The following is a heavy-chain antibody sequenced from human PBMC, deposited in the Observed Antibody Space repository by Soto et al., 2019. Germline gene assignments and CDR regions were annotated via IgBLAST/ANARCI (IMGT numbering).Heavy chain of an antibody. Sequence: ASVKVSCKASGYTFTSYAMHWVRQAPGQRLEWMGWINAGNGNTKYSQKFQGRVTITRDTSASTAYMELSSLRSEDTAVYYCAREGGSTVLRYFDWLPLDYYFDDWGQGTLVTVSS. J-gene: IGHJ4*02. CDR1: GYTFTSYA. V-gene: IGHV1-3*01. CDR2: INAGNGNT. D-gene: IGHD3-9*01. CDR3: AREGGSTVLRYFDWLPLDYYFDD.